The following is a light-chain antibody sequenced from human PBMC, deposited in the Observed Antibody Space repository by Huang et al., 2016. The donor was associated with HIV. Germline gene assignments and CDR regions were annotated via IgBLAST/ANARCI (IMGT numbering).Light chain of an antibody. Sequence: EIVMTQSPATLSVSPGESATLSCRASQSVSSNVGWYQQKPGQAPRLLIYSAATRATGIPARFSGSGSGTEFTLTISSLQAEDVAVYHCQQYNSWPVTFGQGTKVEIK. CDR3: QQYNSWPVT. J-gene: IGKJ1*01. V-gene: IGKV3-15*01. CDR2: SAA. CDR1: QSVSSN.